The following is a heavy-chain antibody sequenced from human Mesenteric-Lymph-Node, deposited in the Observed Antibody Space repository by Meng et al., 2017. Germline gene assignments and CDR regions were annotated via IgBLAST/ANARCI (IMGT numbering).Heavy chain of an antibody. D-gene: IGHD2-2*01. CDR1: GDSFTSYW. J-gene: IGHJ5*02. V-gene: IGHV5-51*01. CDR2: IYPGDSDT. Sequence: GESLKISCKGSGDSFTSYWIGWVRQMPGKGLEWMGSIYPGDSDTRYSPSFQGQVTISDDKSISTDYLQWNSLKASDTATYYCARAGGYCSSTTCYFRWFDPWGQGTLVTVSS. CDR3: ARAGGYCSSTTCYFRWFDP.